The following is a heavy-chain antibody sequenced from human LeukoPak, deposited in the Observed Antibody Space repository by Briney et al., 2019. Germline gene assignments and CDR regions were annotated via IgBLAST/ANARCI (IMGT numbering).Heavy chain of an antibody. CDR1: GFAFSSYW. CDR2: INEGGSEK. V-gene: IGHV3-7*01. CDR3: ARDIPGGASYLDS. Sequence: GGSLGLSCAASGFAFSSYWMTWVRQAPGKGLEWVANINEGGSEKNYVDSVKGRFTNSRDNAKNSLYLQMSSLRAEDTAVYYCARDIPGGASYLDSWGQGTLVTVSS. J-gene: IGHJ5*01. D-gene: IGHD5-18*01.